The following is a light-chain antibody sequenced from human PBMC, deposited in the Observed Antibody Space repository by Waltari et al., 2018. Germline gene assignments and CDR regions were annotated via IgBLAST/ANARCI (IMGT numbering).Light chain of an antibody. V-gene: IGKV3-20*01. Sequence: EIVMTQSPGTLTLSPGERATLSCRASQSDGSNYLAWYQRKPGQAPRLLVHGASNRATGIPDRFSGSGSGTDFTLTISRLEHEDFAVYYCHQYATSPLTFGQGTKVEI. CDR3: HQYATSPLT. CDR1: QSDGSNY. CDR2: GAS. J-gene: IGKJ1*01.